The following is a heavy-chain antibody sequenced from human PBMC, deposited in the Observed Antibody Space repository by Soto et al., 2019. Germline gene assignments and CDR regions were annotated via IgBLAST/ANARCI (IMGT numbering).Heavy chain of an antibody. CDR3: ARGLGDGDYGAYYYGKDG. CDR1: GGTFSSYA. Sequence: QVQLVQSGAEVKKPGSSVKVSCKASGGTFSSYAISWVRQAPGQGLEWMGGIIPIFGTANYAQKFQGRVTITADESTSTAYMGLSSLRSEDTAVYFCARGLGDGDYGAYYYGKDGWGQGTTVTVSS. CDR2: IIPIFGTA. J-gene: IGHJ6*01. D-gene: IGHD4-17*01. V-gene: IGHV1-69*12.